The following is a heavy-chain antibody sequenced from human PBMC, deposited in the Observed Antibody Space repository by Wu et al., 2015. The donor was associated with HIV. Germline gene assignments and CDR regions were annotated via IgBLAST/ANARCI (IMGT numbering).Heavy chain of an antibody. CDR1: GYTFTAYY. V-gene: IGHV1-8*02. Sequence: QVQLVQSGAEVKKPGASVKVSCKASGYTFTAYYMHWVRQAPGQGLEWMGWINPKSGNTGYAQKFQGRVTMTRNTSINTAYMELSSLRSEDTAVYYCARGQGGYFDTRGYYYAGVSWFDPWGQGTLVTVSS. D-gene: IGHD3-22*01. CDR3: ARGQGGYFDTRGYYYAGVSWFDP. CDR2: INPKSGNT. J-gene: IGHJ5*02.